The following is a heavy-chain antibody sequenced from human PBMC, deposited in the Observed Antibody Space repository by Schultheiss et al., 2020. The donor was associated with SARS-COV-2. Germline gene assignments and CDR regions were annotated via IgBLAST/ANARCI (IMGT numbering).Heavy chain of an antibody. CDR1: GGTFSSYA. J-gene: IGHJ4*02. Sequence: ASVKVSCKASGGTFSSYAISWVRQAPGQGLEWMGWMNPNSDGTNYAQRFQGRVTMTSDTSISTAYMDLSRLRSDDTAVYYCARDPDGDPIDYWGQGTLVTVSS. CDR3: ARDPDGDPIDY. CDR2: MNPNSDGT. V-gene: IGHV1-2*02. D-gene: IGHD4-17*01.